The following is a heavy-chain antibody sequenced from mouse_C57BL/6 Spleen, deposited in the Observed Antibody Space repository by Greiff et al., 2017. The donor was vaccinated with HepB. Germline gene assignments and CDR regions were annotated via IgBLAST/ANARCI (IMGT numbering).Heavy chain of an antibody. V-gene: IGHV8-8*01. D-gene: IGHD4-1*01. CDR3: ARALTVISHWYIDV. CDR1: GFSLSTFGMG. J-gene: IGHJ1*03. Sequence: QVTLKVSGPGILQPSQTLSLTCSFSGFSLSTFGMGVGWIRQPSGKGLEWLAHIWWDDDKYYNPALKSRLTLSKDTSKNQVFLKSANVDTADPATYYCARALTVISHWYIDVWGTGTTVTVSS. CDR2: IWWDDDK.